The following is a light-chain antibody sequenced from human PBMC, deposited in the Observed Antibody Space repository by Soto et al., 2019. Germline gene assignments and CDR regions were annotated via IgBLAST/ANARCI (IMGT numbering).Light chain of an antibody. J-gene: IGKJ1*01. CDR1: QSVRSN. CDR2: GAS. V-gene: IGKV3-15*01. Sequence: EVVITQSRATLSVSPGERVTLSCRASQSVRSNLAWYQQRHGQSPRLRIYGASTRATGIPARFSGSGSGTEFTLTISSLQCEHFAVYYCQQRTTSAQGTKVDI. CDR3: QQRTT.